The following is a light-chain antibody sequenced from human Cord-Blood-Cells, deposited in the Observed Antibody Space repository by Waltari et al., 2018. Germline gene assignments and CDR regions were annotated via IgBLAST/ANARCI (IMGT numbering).Light chain of an antibody. Sequence: IQLTHFTTYLPTVVRDNVTITLRASQSIRSYLNWYQQKTGKAPKLLIYGASSLQSGVPSRFSGSGSGTDFTLTISSLQPEDFATYYCQQSYSTSWTFGQGTKVEIK. CDR2: GAS. CDR1: QSIRSY. J-gene: IGKJ1*01. CDR3: QQSYSTSWT. V-gene: IGKV1-39*01.